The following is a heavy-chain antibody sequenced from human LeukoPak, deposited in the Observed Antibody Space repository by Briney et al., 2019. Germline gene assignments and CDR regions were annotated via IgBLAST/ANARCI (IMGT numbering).Heavy chain of an antibody. CDR1: GFTFSSYG. Sequence: PGGSLRLSCAASGFTFSSYGMHWVRQAPGKGLEWVGRIKSKTDGGTTDYAAPVKGRFTISRDDSKNTLYLQMNSLKTEDTAVYYCTTWIQLPAFFDYWGQGTLVTVSS. D-gene: IGHD5-18*01. CDR3: TTWIQLPAFFDY. V-gene: IGHV3-15*07. CDR2: IKSKTDGGTT. J-gene: IGHJ4*02.